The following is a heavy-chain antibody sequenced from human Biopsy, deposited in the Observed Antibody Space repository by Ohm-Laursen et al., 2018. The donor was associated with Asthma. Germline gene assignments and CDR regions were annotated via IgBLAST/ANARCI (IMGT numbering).Heavy chain of an antibody. CDR3: TTTMVAAIVATISAAFDY. D-gene: IGHD5-12*01. V-gene: IGHV3-15*01. Sequence: SLRLSCAASGFTFSNACMSWVRQAPGKGLEWVGRIKRKTDGGTTDYAAPVKGRFTISRDDSKNTLYLQMNSLKTEDTAVYYCTTTMVAAIVATISAAFDYWGQGTLVTVSS. CDR2: IKRKTDGGTT. J-gene: IGHJ4*02. CDR1: GFTFSNAC.